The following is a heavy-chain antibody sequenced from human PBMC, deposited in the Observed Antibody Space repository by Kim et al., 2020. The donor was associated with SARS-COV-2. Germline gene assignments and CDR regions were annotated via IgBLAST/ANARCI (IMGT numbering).Heavy chain of an antibody. V-gene: IGHV3-43*01. D-gene: IGHD1-26*01. J-gene: IGHJ4*02. Sequence: YADSVKCRFTISRDNSKNSLYLQMNSLRTEDTALYYCAKDENPDSGIIDYWGQGTLVTVSS. CDR3: AKDENPDSGIIDY.